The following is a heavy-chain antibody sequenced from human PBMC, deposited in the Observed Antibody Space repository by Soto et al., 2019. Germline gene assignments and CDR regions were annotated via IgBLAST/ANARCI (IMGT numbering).Heavy chain of an antibody. V-gene: IGHV3-30*18. CDR2: ISYDGSNK. J-gene: IGHJ6*02. CDR1: GFTFSSYG. CDR3: AKDLWGRSPYLPRPTEDYGMDV. Sequence: QLQLVESGGGVVQPGRSLRLSCAASGFTFSSYGMHWVRQAPGKGLEWVAVISYDGSNKYYADSVKGRFTISRDNSKNTLHLQMNSLRAEDTAGYYCAKDLWGRSPYLPRPTEDYGMDVWGQRTTVTVSS. D-gene: IGHD7-27*01.